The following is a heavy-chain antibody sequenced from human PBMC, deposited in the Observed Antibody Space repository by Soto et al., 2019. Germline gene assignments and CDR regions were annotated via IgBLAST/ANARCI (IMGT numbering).Heavy chain of an antibody. CDR2: ISGSGAST. D-gene: IGHD4-17*01. CDR1: GFTFSTYT. J-gene: IGHJ3*02. V-gene: IGHV3-23*01. Sequence: PGGSLRLSCAASGFTFSTYTMSWVRRAPGKGLEWVSAISGSGASTSYADSVKGRFTISRHNSKNTLYLQMNSLRAEDTAVYYCAREGNDYGDAFDIWGQGTMVTVSS. CDR3: AREGNDYGDAFDI.